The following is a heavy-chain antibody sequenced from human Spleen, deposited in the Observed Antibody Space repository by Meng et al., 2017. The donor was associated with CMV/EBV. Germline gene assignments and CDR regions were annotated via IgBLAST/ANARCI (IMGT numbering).Heavy chain of an antibody. Sequence: GGSLRLSCAACGFTFSSYDMHWVRQATGKGLEWVSAIGTVGDTYYPGSVKGQFTISRENAKNSLYLQMNSLRAGDTAVYYCARETAARHYYGMDVWGQGTTVTVSS. CDR2: IGTVGDT. D-gene: IGHD6-6*01. CDR1: GFTFSSYD. V-gene: IGHV3-13*03. CDR3: ARETAARHYYGMDV. J-gene: IGHJ6*02.